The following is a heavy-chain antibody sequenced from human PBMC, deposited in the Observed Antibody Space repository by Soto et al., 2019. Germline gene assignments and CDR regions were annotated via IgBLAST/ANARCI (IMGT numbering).Heavy chain of an antibody. CDR2: ISSSSSTI. V-gene: IGHV3-48*01. CDR3: ARDKITIFGVADAFDI. D-gene: IGHD3-3*01. CDR1: GFTFSSYS. J-gene: IGHJ3*02. Sequence: GGSLRLSCAASGFTFSSYSMNWVRQAPGKGLEWVSYISSSSSTIYYADSVKGRFTISRDNAKNSLYLQMNSLRAEDTAVYYCARDKITIFGVADAFDIWGQGTMVTVSS.